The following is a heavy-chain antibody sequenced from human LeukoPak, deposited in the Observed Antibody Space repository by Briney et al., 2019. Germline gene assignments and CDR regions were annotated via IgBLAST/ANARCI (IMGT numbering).Heavy chain of an antibody. Sequence: PSETLSLTCTVSGGSISSYYWSWIRQPPGRGLEWIGYIYTSGSTNYNPSLKSRVTISVDTSKNQFSLKLSSVTAADTAVYYCARFDSGAFDIWGQGTMVTVSS. CDR2: IYTSGST. D-gene: IGHD1-26*01. J-gene: IGHJ3*02. V-gene: IGHV4-4*09. CDR3: ARFDSGAFDI. CDR1: GGSISSYY.